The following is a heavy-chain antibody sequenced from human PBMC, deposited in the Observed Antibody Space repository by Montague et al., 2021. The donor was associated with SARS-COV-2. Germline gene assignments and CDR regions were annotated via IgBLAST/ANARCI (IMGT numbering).Heavy chain of an antibody. J-gene: IGHJ4*02. CDR1: GHSIWSSDW. CDR2: IYHSGST. D-gene: IGHD3-3*01. Sequence: SETLSLTCSVSGHSIWSSDWWTWVRQPPGKGLGWIGEIYHSGSTTYNPSLKSRVTISVDKSKNQFSLTLTSLTAADTAVYYCARAQKTISGMLIPPYYFDFWGQGTLVTVSS. V-gene: IGHV4-4*02. CDR3: ARAQKTISGMLIPPYYFDF.